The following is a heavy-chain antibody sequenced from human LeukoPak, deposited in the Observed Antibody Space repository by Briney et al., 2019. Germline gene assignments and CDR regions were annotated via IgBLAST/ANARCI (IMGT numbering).Heavy chain of an antibody. V-gene: IGHV3-30*03. Sequence: QPGGSLRLSCAASGFTFSSYSMNWVRQAPGKGLEWVAVISYDGSNKYYADSVKGRFTISRDNSKNTLYLQMNSLRAEDTAVYYCARDFVYYYYYMDVWGKGTTVTVSS. CDR3: ARDFVYYYYYMDV. J-gene: IGHJ6*03. D-gene: IGHD3-3*01. CDR1: GFTFSSYS. CDR2: ISYDGSNK.